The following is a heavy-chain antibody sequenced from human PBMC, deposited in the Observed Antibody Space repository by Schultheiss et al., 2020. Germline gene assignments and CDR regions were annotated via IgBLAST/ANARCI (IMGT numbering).Heavy chain of an antibody. CDR2: IYTSGST. J-gene: IGHJ4*02. Sequence: GSLRLSCTVSGGSISSYYWSWIRQPPGKGLEWIGRIYTSGSTYYNPSLKSRVTISVDTSKNQFSLKLSSVTAADTAVYYCACGGGSGWSPFNYWGQGTLVTVSS. CDR1: GGSISSYY. CDR3: ACGGGSGWSPFNY. D-gene: IGHD6-19*01. V-gene: IGHV4-4*08.